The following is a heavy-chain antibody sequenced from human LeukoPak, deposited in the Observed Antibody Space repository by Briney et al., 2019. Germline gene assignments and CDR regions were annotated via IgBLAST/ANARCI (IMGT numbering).Heavy chain of an antibody. J-gene: IGHJ4*02. Sequence: SETLSLTCAVYGGSFSGYYWSWIRHPPGKGLDWIGEINHSGSTNYNPSLKSRVTISVDTSKNQFSLKLSSVTAADTAVYYCARGTRTMIVVVNPYFDYWGQGTLVTVSS. D-gene: IGHD3-22*01. CDR2: INHSGST. V-gene: IGHV4-34*01. CDR3: ARGTRTMIVVVNPYFDY. CDR1: GGSFSGYY.